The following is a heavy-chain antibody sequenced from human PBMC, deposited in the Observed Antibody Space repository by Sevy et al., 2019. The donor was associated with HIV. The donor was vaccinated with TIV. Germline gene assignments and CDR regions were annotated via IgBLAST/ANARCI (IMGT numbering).Heavy chain of an antibody. J-gene: IGHJ6*02. D-gene: IGHD3-3*01. V-gene: IGHV1-2*02. CDR1: GYAFTGYY. CDR2: INPISGGK. Sequence: ASVKVSCKAFGYAFTGYYIHWVRQAPGQGLEWMGRINPISGGKDDSHTFQGRVSMTRYTSISTAYMDVIRLRSDDTAVYYCARAPTDFWTGGMDVWGQGTVVTVSS. CDR3: ARAPTDFWTGGMDV.